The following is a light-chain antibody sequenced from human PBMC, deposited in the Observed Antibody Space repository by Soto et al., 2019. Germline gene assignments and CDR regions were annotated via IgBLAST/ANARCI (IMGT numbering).Light chain of an antibody. Sequence: DIQITQSPSSLSSSIGDRVILTCQASQDIANSLNWYQHKPGKAPKLLIYDASNLERGVPARCSGSGSGTDFSFTISSLQPEDIATYYCQQYENLPPTFGQGTRLEIK. CDR2: DAS. J-gene: IGKJ5*01. CDR3: QQYENLPPT. V-gene: IGKV1-33*01. CDR1: QDIANS.